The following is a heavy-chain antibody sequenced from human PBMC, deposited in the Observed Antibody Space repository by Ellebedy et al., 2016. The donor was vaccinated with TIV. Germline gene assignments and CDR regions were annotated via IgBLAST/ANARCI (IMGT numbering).Heavy chain of an antibody. Sequence: SETLSLXCTVSGGSISSYYWSWIRQPAGKGLEWIGRIYTSGSTNYNPSLKSRVTMSVDTSKNQFSLKLSSVTAADTAVYYCARASSGSWYGYYFDYWGQGTLVTVSS. CDR2: IYTSGST. V-gene: IGHV4-4*07. CDR3: ARASSGSWYGYYFDY. CDR1: GGSISSYY. J-gene: IGHJ4*02. D-gene: IGHD6-13*01.